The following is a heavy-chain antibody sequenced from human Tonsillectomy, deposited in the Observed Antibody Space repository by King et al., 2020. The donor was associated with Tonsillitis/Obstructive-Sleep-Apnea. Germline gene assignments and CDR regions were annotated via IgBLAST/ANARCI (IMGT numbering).Heavy chain of an antibody. CDR2: INPNSGGT. D-gene: IGHD1-1*01. Sequence: QLVQSGAEVKKPGASVNVSCKASGYTFTDYYIHWVRQAPGQGLEWMGWINPNSGGTKYAQKFQGRVTMTRDTSISTAYMALSRLRSDDTARYYCARQLSNMDVWGQGTTVTVSS. V-gene: IGHV1-2*02. J-gene: IGHJ6*02. CDR3: ARQLSNMDV. CDR1: GYTFTDYY.